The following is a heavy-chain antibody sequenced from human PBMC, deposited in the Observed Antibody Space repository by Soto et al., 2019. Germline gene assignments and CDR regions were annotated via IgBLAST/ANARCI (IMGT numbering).Heavy chain of an antibody. CDR3: AGIYGKSMVASIIDY. V-gene: IGHV4-31*03. CDR2: LYYSGST. CDR1: GGSISSGGYY. J-gene: IGHJ4*02. D-gene: IGHD5-12*01. Sequence: QVQLQESGPGLVKPSQTLFLTCTVSGGSISSGGYYWSWIRQHPGKGLEWIGYLYYSGSTYYNPSLTSRVTIAVDTSKDQFSLKLSSVTAADTAVDYWAGIYGKSMVASIIDYWGQGTLVTVSS.